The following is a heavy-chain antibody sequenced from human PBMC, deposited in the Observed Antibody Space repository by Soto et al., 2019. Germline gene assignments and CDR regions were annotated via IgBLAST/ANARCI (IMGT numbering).Heavy chain of an antibody. CDR2: IWYDGSNK. CDR3: ARDTFRGDYPIDY. J-gene: IGHJ4*02. D-gene: IGHD4-17*01. Sequence: GGSLRLSCAASGFTFSSYGMHWVRQAPGKGLEWVAVIWYDGSNKYYADSVKGRFTISRDNSKNTLYLQMNSLRAEDTAVYYCARDTFRGDYPIDYWGQGTLLTVSS. CDR1: GFTFSSYG. V-gene: IGHV3-33*01.